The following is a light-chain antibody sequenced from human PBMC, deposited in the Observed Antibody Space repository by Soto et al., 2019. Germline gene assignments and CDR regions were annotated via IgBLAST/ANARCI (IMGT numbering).Light chain of an antibody. Sequence: EIVMTQSPATLSVSPGGRATLSCRASQTISGTLAWYQQKPGQAPRLLIYSASIGATGTPARFSGSGSGSDFTLTISSLQSEDFAVYYCQQYNKWPLTFGPGTKVDIK. J-gene: IGKJ3*01. CDR1: QTISGT. V-gene: IGKV3-15*01. CDR3: QQYNKWPLT. CDR2: SAS.